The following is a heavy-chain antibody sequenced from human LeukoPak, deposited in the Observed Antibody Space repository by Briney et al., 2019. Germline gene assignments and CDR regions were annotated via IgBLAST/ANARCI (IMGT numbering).Heavy chain of an antibody. CDR1: GFTISTYW. CDR3: ARERVAVPGGDC. D-gene: IGHD6-19*01. CDR2: IKQDGSEK. V-gene: IGHV3-7*04. J-gene: IGHJ4*02. Sequence: GGSLRLSCAASGFTISTYWMSWVRQAPGKGLEWVANIKQDGSEKYFVDSVKGRFTISRDNAKNSLYLQMNGLRAEDTAVYYCARERVAVPGGDCWGQGTQDTVSS.